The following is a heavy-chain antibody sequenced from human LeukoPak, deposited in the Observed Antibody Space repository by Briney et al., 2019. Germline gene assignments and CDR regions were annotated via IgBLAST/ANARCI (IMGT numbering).Heavy chain of an antibody. V-gene: IGHV3-30-3*01. CDR3: ARGGGFREINWTSRGDFAY. Sequence: GGSLRLSCAASGFTFSTYPIHWVRQAPGKGLEWVAVISSDGNTKDYADSVEGRFTISRDNSQKTLYLQMNSLKAEDTAVYYCARGGGFREINWTSRGDFAYWGQGTLVTVSS. CDR1: GFTFSTYP. D-gene: IGHD1-20*01. CDR2: ISSDGNTK. J-gene: IGHJ4*02.